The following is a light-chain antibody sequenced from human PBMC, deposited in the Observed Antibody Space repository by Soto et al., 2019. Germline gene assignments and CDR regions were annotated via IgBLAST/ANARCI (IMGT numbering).Light chain of an antibody. CDR3: QQYNNWPPDRT. CDR1: QSVGSN. CDR2: GAS. Sequence: EIVMTQSPATLSVSPGERATLSCRASQSVGSNLAWYQQKPGQAPRLLIYGASTRATGIPDRFSGSGSGTEFTLTINSLQSEVFAIYFCQQYNNWPPDRTFGQGTKVEIK. J-gene: IGKJ1*01. V-gene: IGKV3-15*01.